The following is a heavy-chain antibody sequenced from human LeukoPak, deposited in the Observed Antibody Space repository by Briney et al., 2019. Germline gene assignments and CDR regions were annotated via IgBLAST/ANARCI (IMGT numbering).Heavy chain of an antibody. D-gene: IGHD6-13*01. V-gene: IGHV4-30-4*01. CDR2: IYYSGST. Sequence: PSQTLSLTCTVSGGSISSGDYYWSWIRQPPGKVLEWIGYIYYSGSTYYNPSLKSRVTISVDTSKNQFSLKLSSVTAADTAVYYCARGAPTAAAVDYWGQGTLVTVSS. J-gene: IGHJ4*02. CDR1: GGSISSGDYY. CDR3: ARGAPTAAAVDY.